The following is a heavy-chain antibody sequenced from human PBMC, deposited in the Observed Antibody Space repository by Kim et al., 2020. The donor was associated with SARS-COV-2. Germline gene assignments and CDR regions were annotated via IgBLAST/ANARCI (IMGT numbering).Heavy chain of an antibody. CDR2: ISYDGSNK. J-gene: IGHJ4*02. D-gene: IGHD3-10*01. V-gene: IGHV3-30*03. CDR3: ARGGRPGRPYDF. CDR1: GFTFSSYG. Sequence: GGSLRLSCAASGFTFSSYGMHWVRQAPGKGLEWVAVISYDGSNKYYADSVKGRFTISRDNSKNTLYLQMNSLRVEDTAVYYCARGGRPGRPYDFWGQGILVTVSS.